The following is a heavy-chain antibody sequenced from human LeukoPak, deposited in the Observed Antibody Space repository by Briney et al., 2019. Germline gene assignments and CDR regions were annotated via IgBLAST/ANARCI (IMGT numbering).Heavy chain of an antibody. V-gene: IGHV1-2*02. CDR2: INPNSGGT. Sequence: ASVTVSFKASGYTFTGYYMHWVRQAPGQGLEWMGWINPNSGGTNYAQKFQGRVTMTRDTSISTAYMELSRLRSDDTAVYYCAMITIFGVVIRAWGQGTLVTVSS. J-gene: IGHJ5*02. CDR1: GYTFTGYY. D-gene: IGHD3-3*01. CDR3: AMITIFGVVIRA.